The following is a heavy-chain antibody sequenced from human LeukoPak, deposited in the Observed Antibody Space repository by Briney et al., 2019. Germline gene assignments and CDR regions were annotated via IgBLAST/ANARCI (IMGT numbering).Heavy chain of an antibody. CDR1: GYTFTSYY. CDR2: INPSGGST. D-gene: IGHD3-22*01. Sequence: GASVKVSCKASGYTFTSYYMHWVRQAPGQGLEWMGIINPSGGSTSYAQKFQGRVTMTGDMSTSTVYMELSSLRSEDTAVYYCARDSRPYYYDSSGYFVTDWFDPWGQGTLVTVSS. J-gene: IGHJ5*02. CDR3: ARDSRPYYYDSSGYFVTDWFDP. V-gene: IGHV1-46*01.